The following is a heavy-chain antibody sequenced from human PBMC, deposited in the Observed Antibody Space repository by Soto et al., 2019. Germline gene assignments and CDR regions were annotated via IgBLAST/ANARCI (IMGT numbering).Heavy chain of an antibody. CDR2: IIPIFGTA. CDR3: ARGGEYYYDSSGYSHYLYYGIDV. CDR1: GGTFSSYA. D-gene: IGHD3-22*01. V-gene: IGHV1-69*13. J-gene: IGHJ6*02. Sequence: SVKVSCKASGGTFSSYAISWVRQAPGQGLEWMGGIIPIFGTANYAQKFQGRVTITADESTSTAYMELSSLRSEDTAVYYCARGGEYYYDSSGYSHYLYYGIDVWGQGTTVTVSS.